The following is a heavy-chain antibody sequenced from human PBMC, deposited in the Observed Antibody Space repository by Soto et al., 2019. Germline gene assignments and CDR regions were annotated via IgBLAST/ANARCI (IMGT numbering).Heavy chain of an antibody. V-gene: IGHV3-30-3*01. CDR1: GFTFSSYA. CDR3: ARESEDSSSSVNWFDP. J-gene: IGHJ5*02. Sequence: QVQLVESGGGVVQPGRSLRLSCAASGFTFSSYAMHWVRQAPGKGLEWVAVISYDGSNKYYADSVKGRFTISRDNSKNSLYLQMNSLRAEDTAVYYCARESEDSSSSVNWFDPWGQGTLVTVSS. CDR2: ISYDGSNK. D-gene: IGHD6-6*01.